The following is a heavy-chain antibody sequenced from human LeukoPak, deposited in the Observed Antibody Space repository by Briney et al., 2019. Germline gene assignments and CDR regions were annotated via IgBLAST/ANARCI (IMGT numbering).Heavy chain of an antibody. V-gene: IGHV3-48*01. D-gene: IGHD1-26*01. J-gene: IGHJ4*02. CDR2: ISGRSSTI. Sequence: PGWSLRLSCAPSAFTFSDYSMNWVRQAPGKGVAGISYISGRSSTIYYADSVRGRFTISRDNAKNSMYLQMNSLRAEDTAVYYCARDRLTSGSYFFDYWGQGTLVTVSS. CDR1: AFTFSDYS. CDR3: ARDRLTSGSYFFDY.